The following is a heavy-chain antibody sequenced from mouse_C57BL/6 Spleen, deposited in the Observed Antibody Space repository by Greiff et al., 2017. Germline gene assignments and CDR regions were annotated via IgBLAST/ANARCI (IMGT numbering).Heavy chain of an antibody. CDR2: IDPSDSET. J-gene: IGHJ4*01. D-gene: IGHD1-1*01. V-gene: IGHV1-52*01. CDR3: ARGLYYCGSRRSYAMDY. Sequence: QVQLQQPGAELVRPGSSVKLSCKASGYTFTSYWMHWVKQRPIQGLEWIGNIDPSDSETHYNQKFKDKATLTVDKSSSTAYMQLSSLTSEDSAVYYCARGLYYCGSRRSYAMDYWGQGTSVTVSS. CDR1: GYTFTSYW.